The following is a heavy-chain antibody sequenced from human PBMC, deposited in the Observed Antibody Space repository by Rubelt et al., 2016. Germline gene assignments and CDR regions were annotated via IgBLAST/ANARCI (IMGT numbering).Heavy chain of an antibody. CDR2: IKQDGSDK. Sequence: GGGLVQPGGSLRLSCAASGFTFSNYWMSWVRQAPGKGLEWVANIKQDGSDKYYVDSVKGRFTISRDNAKNSVYLQMNSLRAEDTAVYYCATEGSGWYPFEFWGQGTLVTVSS. J-gene: IGHJ4*02. CDR3: ATEGSGWYPFEF. V-gene: IGHV3-7*01. D-gene: IGHD6-19*01. CDR1: GFTFSNYW.